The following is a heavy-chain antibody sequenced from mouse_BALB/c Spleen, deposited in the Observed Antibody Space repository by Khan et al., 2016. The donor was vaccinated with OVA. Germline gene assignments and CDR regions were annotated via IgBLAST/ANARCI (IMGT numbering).Heavy chain of an antibody. CDR3: ARTHER. V-gene: IGHV1-4*01. J-gene: IGHJ2*01. Sequence: VQLQESGAELARPGASVKMSCKASGYTFTSYTMHWVKQRPGPGLEWIGYINPSSGYTKYNQKFKDKATLTADKSSSTASMQLSRLTSEDSAVYYCARTHERWGQGTTLTVAS. CDR2: INPSSGYT. CDR1: GYTFTSYT.